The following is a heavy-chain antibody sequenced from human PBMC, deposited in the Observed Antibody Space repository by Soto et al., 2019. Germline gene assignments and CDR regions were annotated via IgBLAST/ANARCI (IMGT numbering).Heavy chain of an antibody. Sequence: SLRLSCAASGFTLSTYAMSWVRQAPGKGLEWVAVITYDGGNKYYADSVQGRFTISRDNSKNTLYLQMNSLRAEDTAVYYCAKDLPYYDSSGFDYWGQGTLVTVSS. D-gene: IGHD3-22*01. V-gene: IGHV3-30*18. CDR1: GFTLSTYA. CDR2: ITYDGGNK. J-gene: IGHJ4*02. CDR3: AKDLPYYDSSGFDY.